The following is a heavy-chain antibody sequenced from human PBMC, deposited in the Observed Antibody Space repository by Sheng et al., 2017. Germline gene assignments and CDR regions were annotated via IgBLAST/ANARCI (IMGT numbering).Heavy chain of an antibody. Sequence: QVQLVQSGAEVKKPGSSVKVSCKASGGTFSSYAISWVRQAPGQGLEWMGGIIPIFGTANYAQKFQGRVTITTDESTSTAYMELSSLRSEDTAVYYCASYASIAAAGTGDNWFDPWGQGTLVTVSS. V-gene: IGHV1-69*05. CDR1: GGTFSSYA. J-gene: IGHJ5*02. CDR3: ASYASIAAAGTGDNWFDP. CDR2: IIPIFGTA. D-gene: IGHD6-13*01.